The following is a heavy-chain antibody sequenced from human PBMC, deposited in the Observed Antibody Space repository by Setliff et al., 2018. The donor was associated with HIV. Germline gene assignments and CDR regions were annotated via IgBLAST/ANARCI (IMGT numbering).Heavy chain of an antibody. CDR1: GFSFNNAW. Sequence: GGSLRLSCAASGFSFNNAWMSWVRQAPGKGLEWVGRIKSKTHGGTTDYAASVKGRFSISRDDSRTTMTADDSTNTAYMELSSLRSEDTAMYFCASCEGIQKWPFDYWGQGTLVTVSS. CDR2: IKSKTHGGTT. V-gene: IGHV3-15*01. J-gene: IGHJ4*02. CDR3: SEDTAMYFCASCEGIQKWPFDY. D-gene: IGHD5-18*01.